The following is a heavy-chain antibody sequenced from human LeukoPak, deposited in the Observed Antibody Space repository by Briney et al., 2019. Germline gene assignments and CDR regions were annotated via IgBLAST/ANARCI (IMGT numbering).Heavy chain of an antibody. CDR3: ARGTASFSQGMDV. Sequence: GGSLRLSCAASGFTFSSYSMNWVRQAPGKGLEWVSSISSSSSYIYYADSVKGRFTISRDNAKNSLYLQMNSLRAEDMAVYYCARGTASFSQGMDVWGQGTTVTVSS. CDR1: GFTFSSYS. V-gene: IGHV3-21*01. J-gene: IGHJ6*02. CDR2: ISSSSSYI. D-gene: IGHD3-3*02.